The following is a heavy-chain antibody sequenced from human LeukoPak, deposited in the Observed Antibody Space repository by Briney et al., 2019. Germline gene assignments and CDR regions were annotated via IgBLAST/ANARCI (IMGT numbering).Heavy chain of an antibody. Sequence: GGSLRLSCAASGFTFGSYWMHWVRQAPGKGLVWVSRINSDGSNTNYADSVKGRFTISRDNAKNTLYLQMNSLRAEDTAVYYCARESATVVNLDYWGQGTLVTVSS. CDR3: ARESATVVNLDY. CDR2: INSDGSNT. J-gene: IGHJ4*02. CDR1: GFTFGSYW. D-gene: IGHD4-23*01. V-gene: IGHV3-74*01.